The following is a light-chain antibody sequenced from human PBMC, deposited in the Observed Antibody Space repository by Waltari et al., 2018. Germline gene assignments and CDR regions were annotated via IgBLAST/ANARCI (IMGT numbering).Light chain of an antibody. J-gene: IGKJ4*01. Sequence: DIMLTQSQATLSSSPGGSTTLSCSASPSVSSYLVWYQQKPGQAPRLLIYDASNRATCIPARFSGSGAGTDFTLTISSLEHEDFAVYYCQQRSNWPPDTFGGGTKVEIK. CDR2: DAS. CDR1: PSVSSY. V-gene: IGKV3-11*01. CDR3: QQRSNWPPDT.